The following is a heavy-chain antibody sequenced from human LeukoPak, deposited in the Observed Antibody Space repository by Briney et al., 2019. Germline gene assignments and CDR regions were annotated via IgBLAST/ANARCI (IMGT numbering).Heavy chain of an antibody. V-gene: IGHV3-30*03. D-gene: IGHD3-10*01. CDR1: GFTFRSYG. Sequence: GGSLRLSCAASGFTFRSYGMHWVRQAPGKGLEWVALISYDGNNKYYADSVKGRFTISRDNSKNTLYLQMNSLRAEDTAVYYCARGPPTYYYGSGSYYRVKYYFDYWGQGTLVTVSS. CDR2: ISYDGNNK. CDR3: ARGPPTYYYGSGSYYRVKYYFDY. J-gene: IGHJ4*02.